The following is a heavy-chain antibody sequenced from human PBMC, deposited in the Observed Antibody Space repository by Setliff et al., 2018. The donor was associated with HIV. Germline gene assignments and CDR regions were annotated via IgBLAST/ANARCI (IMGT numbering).Heavy chain of an antibody. CDR1: GFTFSGYW. CDR2: INSDGSST. Sequence: GGSLRLSCAASGFTFSGYWMHWVRQAPGKGLVWVSRINSDGSSTTYADSVKGRFTISRDNSKNTLSLQMNSLRTEDTALYYCVKDISQSTAMDYWGQGTLVTVSS. CDR3: VKDISQSTAMDY. V-gene: IGHV3-74*01. J-gene: IGHJ4*02. D-gene: IGHD5-18*01.